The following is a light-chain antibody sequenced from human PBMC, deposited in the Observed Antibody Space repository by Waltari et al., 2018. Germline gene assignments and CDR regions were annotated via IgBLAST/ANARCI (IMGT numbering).Light chain of an antibody. CDR1: RSNIGSNY. CDR3: AAWDDSLSGRV. CDR2: RNN. V-gene: IGLV1-47*01. J-gene: IGLJ3*02. Sequence: QSVLTQPPSASGTPGQRVTISCSGSRSNIGSNYVYWYQQLPGTAPKLLIYRNNQRAPGVPDRFPGIKAGTSASLALNGVPFEGGAEYYCAAWDDSLSGRVFGGGTKVTVL.